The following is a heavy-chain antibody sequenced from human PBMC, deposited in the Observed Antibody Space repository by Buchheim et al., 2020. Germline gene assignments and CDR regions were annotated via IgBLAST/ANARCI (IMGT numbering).Heavy chain of an antibody. D-gene: IGHD5-12*01. CDR3: AKSYENLYYFYGMYV. Sequence: EVQLTESGGGLVQPGGSLRLSCAASGLSFSSYAISWVRQAPGKGLEWVSATSGASGNTYYADSVKGRFTISRDESKNRLSLQMNSLRVEDTAVYYCAKSYENLYYFYGMYVRGQGT. J-gene: IGHJ6*02. CDR1: GLSFSSYA. V-gene: IGHV3-23*01. CDR2: TSGASGNT.